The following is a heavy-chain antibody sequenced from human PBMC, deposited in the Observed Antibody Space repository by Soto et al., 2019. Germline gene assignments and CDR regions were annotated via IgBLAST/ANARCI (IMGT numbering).Heavy chain of an antibody. CDR1: GCTFTSYG. CDR3: ARDLRGNSYYFDY. Sequence: ASLKVSCKTSGCTFTSYGISWVRQAPGQGLEWMGWISPYNYNTNYAQKLQGRVTMTTDTSTSTAYMELRSLRSDDTAVYYCARDLRGNSYYFDYWGQGTLVTVSS. CDR2: ISPYNYNT. J-gene: IGHJ4*02. D-gene: IGHD2-21*01. V-gene: IGHV1-18*04.